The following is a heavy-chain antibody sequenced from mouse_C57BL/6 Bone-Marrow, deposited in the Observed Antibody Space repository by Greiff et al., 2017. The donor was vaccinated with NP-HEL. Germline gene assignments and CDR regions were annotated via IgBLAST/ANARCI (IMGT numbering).Heavy chain of an antibody. J-gene: IGHJ1*03. V-gene: IGHV3-8*01. Sequence: VQLQQSGPGLAKPSQTLSLTCSVPGYYITSAYWNWFRKFPGNKLEYMGYISHSGSTFYNPSLKRRIPITRDTSTTQHYLQLNSVTTEDTATYYCTRGWLLDGYFDDWGTGTPVTVSS. CDR1: GYYITSAY. D-gene: IGHD2-3*01. CDR2: ISHSGST. CDR3: TRGWLLDGYFDD.